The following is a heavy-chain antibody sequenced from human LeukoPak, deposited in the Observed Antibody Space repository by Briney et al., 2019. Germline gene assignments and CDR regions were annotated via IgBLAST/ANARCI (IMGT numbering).Heavy chain of an antibody. Sequence: AGSLRLSCAASGFTFSSYWMSWVRQAPGKGLEWVANIKQDGSEKYYVDSVKGRFTISRDNAKNSLYLQMNSLRAEDTAVYYCAVDCSSTSCYDVYYWGQGTQVTVSS. J-gene: IGHJ4*02. CDR3: AVDCSSTSCYDVYY. V-gene: IGHV3-7*02. CDR1: GFTFSSYW. D-gene: IGHD2-2*01. CDR2: IKQDGSEK.